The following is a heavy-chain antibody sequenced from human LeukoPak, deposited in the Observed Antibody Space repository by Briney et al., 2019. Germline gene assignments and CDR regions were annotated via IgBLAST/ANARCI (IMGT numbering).Heavy chain of an antibody. Sequence: QPSETLSLTCTVSGGSISSYYWSWLRQPPGKGLEWIGYIYYSGSTNYNPSLKSRVTISVDTSKNQFSLKLSSVTAADTAVYYCARGFYGSGSYSPPYYYMDVWGKGTTVTISS. CDR2: IYYSGST. D-gene: IGHD3-10*01. J-gene: IGHJ6*03. V-gene: IGHV4-59*01. CDR3: ARGFYGSGSYSPPYYYMDV. CDR1: GGSISSYY.